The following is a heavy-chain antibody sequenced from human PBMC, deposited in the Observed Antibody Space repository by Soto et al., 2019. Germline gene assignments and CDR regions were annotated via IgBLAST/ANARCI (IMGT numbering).Heavy chain of an antibody. Sequence: QVQLVESGGGLVTPGGSLRLSCAASGFTFSDYYMSWIRQAPGKGLEWVSYISSSGSTIYYADSVKGRFTISRDNAKNSLYLQMNSLRAEDTAVYYCASDYCSSTSCYTPDAFDIWGQGTMVTVSS. D-gene: IGHD2-2*02. CDR1: GFTFSDYY. V-gene: IGHV3-11*01. CDR3: ASDYCSSTSCYTPDAFDI. J-gene: IGHJ3*02. CDR2: ISSSGSTI.